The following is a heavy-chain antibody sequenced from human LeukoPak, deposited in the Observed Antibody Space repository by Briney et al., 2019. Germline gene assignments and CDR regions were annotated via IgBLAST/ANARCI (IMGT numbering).Heavy chain of an antibody. V-gene: IGHV4-39*01. CDR2: IYYSGST. CDR3: AIQGYSSSWTPRYYYYYGMDV. J-gene: IGHJ6*02. Sequence: SETLSLTCTVSGGSISSSSYYWGWIRQPPGKGLEWIGSIYYSGSTYYNPSLKSRVTISVDTSKNQFSLKLSSVTAADTAVYYCAIQGYSSSWTPRYYYYYGMDVWGQGTTVTVSS. CDR1: GGSISSSSYY. D-gene: IGHD6-13*01.